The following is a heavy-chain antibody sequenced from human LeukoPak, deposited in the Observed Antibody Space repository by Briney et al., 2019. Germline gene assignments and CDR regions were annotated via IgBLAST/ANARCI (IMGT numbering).Heavy chain of an antibody. Sequence: GGSLRLSCAASGFRFDRYAMTWARQAPRKGLEWVSAISYSGASPYYGDSLKGRFTISRDNSKNTVYLQMNSLRDEDTALYYCAKDSSVLPNALDLWGQGTMVTVSS. V-gene: IGHV3-23*01. CDR3: AKDSSVLPNALDL. J-gene: IGHJ3*01. D-gene: IGHD4/OR15-4a*01. CDR1: GFRFDRYA. CDR2: ISYSGASP.